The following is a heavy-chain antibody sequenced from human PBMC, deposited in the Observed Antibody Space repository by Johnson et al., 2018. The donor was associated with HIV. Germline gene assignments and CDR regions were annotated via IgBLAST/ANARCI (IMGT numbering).Heavy chain of an antibody. CDR3: ARDPNSSNCSGVTCYSAAFDI. V-gene: IGHV3-66*01. D-gene: IGHD2-15*01. Sequence: VQLVESGGGLVQPGGSLRLSCAASGFTVSSNYMSWVRQAPGKGLEWVSVIYSGGSTYYADSVKGRFTISRDTSKNTLYLQMDSLRGEDTAVYYCARDPNSSNCSGVTCYSAAFDIWGQGTMVTVSS. CDR2: IYSGGST. CDR1: GFTVSSNY. J-gene: IGHJ3*02.